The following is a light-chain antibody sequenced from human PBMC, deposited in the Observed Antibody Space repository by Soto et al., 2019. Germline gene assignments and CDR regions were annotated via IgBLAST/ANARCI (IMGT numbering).Light chain of an antibody. CDR2: LGS. Sequence: EIAVTLTPLTLPVTPGETASISCRSSQSLLHSNGYNYLDWYLQKPGQSPQLLIYLGSNRASGVPDRFSGSGSGTDFTLKISRVEAEDVGVYYCVQALQSPPWPFGQGTK. CDR1: QSLLHSNGYNY. CDR3: VQALQSPPWP. V-gene: IGKV2-28*01. J-gene: IGKJ1*01.